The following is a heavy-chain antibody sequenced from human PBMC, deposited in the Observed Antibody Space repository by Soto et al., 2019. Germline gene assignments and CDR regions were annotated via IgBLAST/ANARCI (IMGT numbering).Heavy chain of an antibody. V-gene: IGHV3-30-3*01. Sequence: GGSLRLSCAASGFLFGGYSMNWVRQAPGEGLEWVAVISYAGSNKYYADSVKGRFTISRDNSKNTLYLQMNSLRAEDTAVYYCARPLWRDDYNWGYFDLWGRGTLVTVSS. CDR3: ARPLWRDDYNWGYFDL. J-gene: IGHJ2*01. CDR2: ISYAGSNK. CDR1: GFLFGGYS. D-gene: IGHD4-4*01.